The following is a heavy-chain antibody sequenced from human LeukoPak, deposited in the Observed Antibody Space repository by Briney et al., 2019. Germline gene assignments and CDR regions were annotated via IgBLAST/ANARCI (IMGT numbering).Heavy chain of an antibody. CDR1: GGSISSYY. CDR2: IYYSGST. D-gene: IGHD3-22*01. V-gene: IGHV4-59*01. Sequence: SETLSLTCTVSGGSISSYYWSWIRQPPGKGLEWIGYIYYSGSTNYNPSLKSRVTISVDTSKNQFSLKLSSVTAADTAVYYCASETVGYYDSSGYYYYWGQGTLVTVSS. CDR3: ASETVGYYDSSGYYYY. J-gene: IGHJ4*02.